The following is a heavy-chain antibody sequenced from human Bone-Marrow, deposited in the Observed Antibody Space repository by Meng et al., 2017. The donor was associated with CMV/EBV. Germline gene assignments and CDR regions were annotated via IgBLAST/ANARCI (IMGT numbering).Heavy chain of an antibody. J-gene: IGHJ3*02. CDR2: INPNSGGT. V-gene: IGHV1-2*02. Sequence: ASVKVSCKASGYTFTGYYMHWVRQAPGQGLEWMGWINPNSGGTNYAQKFQGRVTMTRDTSISTAYMELSRLRSDDTAVHYCARSGEMATIRAVAFDIWGQGTMVTVSS. CDR1: GYTFTGYY. CDR3: ARSGEMATIRAVAFDI. D-gene: IGHD5-24*01.